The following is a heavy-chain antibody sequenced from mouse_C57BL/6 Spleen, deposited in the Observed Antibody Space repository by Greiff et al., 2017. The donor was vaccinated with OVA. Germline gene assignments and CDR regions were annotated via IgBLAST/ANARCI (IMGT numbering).Heavy chain of an antibody. CDR2: INPNNGGT. CDR3: ERGDYDNCTSYYAMDY. J-gene: IGHJ4*01. V-gene: IGHV1-18*01. Sequence: EVKLQESGPELVKPGASVKIPCKASGYTFTDYNMDWVKQSHGKSLEWIGDINPNNGGTIYNQKFKGKATLTVDKSSSTAYMERSILTSEDAAVYYCERGDYDNCTSYYAMDYWGQGTSVTVSS. D-gene: IGHD1-1*01. CDR1: GYTFTDYN.